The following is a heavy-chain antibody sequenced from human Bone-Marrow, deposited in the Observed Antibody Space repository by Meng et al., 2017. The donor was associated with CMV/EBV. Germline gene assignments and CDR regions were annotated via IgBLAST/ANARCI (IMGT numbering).Heavy chain of an antibody. D-gene: IGHD2-2*01. V-gene: IGHV1-2*02. CDR1: GYTFTGYY. J-gene: IGHJ4*02. CDR3: ARALIVVVPAAMGY. CDR2: INPNSGGT. Sequence: ASVKVSCKASGYTFTGYYMHWVRQAPGQGLEWMGWINPNSGGTNYAQKFQGRVTMTRDTSISTAYMELSRLRSDDTAVYYCARALIVVVPAAMGYWGQGTRVTVSS.